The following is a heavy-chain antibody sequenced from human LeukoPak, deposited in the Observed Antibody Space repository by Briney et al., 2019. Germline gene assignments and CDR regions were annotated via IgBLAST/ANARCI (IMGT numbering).Heavy chain of an antibody. Sequence: ASVKVSCKASGYTFTGYYMHWVRQAPGQGLEWMGWMNPNSGNTGYAQKFQGRVTMTRNTSISTAYMELSSLRSEDTAVYYCARGSPDDAFDIWGQGTMVTVSS. CDR2: MNPNSGNT. J-gene: IGHJ3*02. V-gene: IGHV1-8*02. CDR3: ARGSPDDAFDI. CDR1: GYTFTGYY.